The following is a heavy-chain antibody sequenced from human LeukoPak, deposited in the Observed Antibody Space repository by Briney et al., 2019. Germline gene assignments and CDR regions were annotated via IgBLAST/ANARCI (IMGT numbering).Heavy chain of an antibody. Sequence: GGSLRLSCAASGFTFSSYAMSWVRQAPGKGLEWVSTIGVSSGFTYYADSVKGRFAISRDNSKNTLYLQMNSLRAEDTAVYYCAKVPYDYVWAPFDYWGQGTLVTVSS. D-gene: IGHD3-16*01. CDR2: IGVSSGFT. V-gene: IGHV3-23*01. CDR1: GFTFSSYA. CDR3: AKVPYDYVWAPFDY. J-gene: IGHJ4*02.